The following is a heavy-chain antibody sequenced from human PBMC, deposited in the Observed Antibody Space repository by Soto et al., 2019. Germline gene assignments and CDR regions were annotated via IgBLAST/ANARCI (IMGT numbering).Heavy chain of an antibody. Sequence: QVQLVQSGAEVKKPGASVKVSCKASGYTFTSYGISWVRQAPGQGLEWMGWISAYNGNTNYAQKLQGRVTRTTDTSTSTAYMELRSLRSDDTAVYYCARDRYCSGGSCFGGSKHAAYWGQGTLVTVSS. V-gene: IGHV1-18*01. D-gene: IGHD2-15*01. CDR2: ISAYNGNT. J-gene: IGHJ4*02. CDR1: GYTFTSYG. CDR3: ARDRYCSGGSCFGGSKHAAY.